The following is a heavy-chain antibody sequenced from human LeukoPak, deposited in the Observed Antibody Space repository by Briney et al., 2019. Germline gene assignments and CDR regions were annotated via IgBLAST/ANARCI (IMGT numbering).Heavy chain of an antibody. Sequence: GGSLRLSCAASGFTFSIYCMHWVRQAPGKGPMWVSRICPDGPVTNYADSVKARFSISRDNARNTVYLQMNSLRAEDTAIYYCVRDFRSADYWGQGTLVTVSS. CDR1: GFTFSIYC. J-gene: IGHJ4*02. V-gene: IGHV3-74*01. CDR3: VRDFRSADY. CDR2: ICPDGPVT.